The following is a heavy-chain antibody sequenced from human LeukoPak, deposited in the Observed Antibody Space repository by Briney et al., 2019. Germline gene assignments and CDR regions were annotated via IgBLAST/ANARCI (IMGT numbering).Heavy chain of an antibody. D-gene: IGHD6-19*01. CDR2: INPNSGGT. V-gene: IGHV1-2*02. CDR1: GYTLTELL. J-gene: IGHJ4*02. CDR3: ARDLYAVAGTDY. Sequence: GASVKVSCTVSGYTLTELLMHWVRQAPGQGLEWMGWINPNSGGTNYAQKFQGRVTMTRDTSISTAYMELSRLRSDDTAVYYCARDLYAVAGTDYWGQGTLVTVSS.